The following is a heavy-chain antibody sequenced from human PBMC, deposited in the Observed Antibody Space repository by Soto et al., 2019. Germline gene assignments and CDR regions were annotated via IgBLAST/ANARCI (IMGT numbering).Heavy chain of an antibody. CDR3: ARFQCSGGRCYPDAFDI. J-gene: IGHJ3*02. D-gene: IGHD2-15*01. CDR2: MNPNSGNT. V-gene: IGHV1-8*01. Sequence: ASVKVYCKASGYTFTSYDINWVRQATGQGLEWMGWMNPNSGNTGYAQKFQGRVTMTRNTSISTAYMELSSLRSEDTAVYYCARFQCSGGRCYPDAFDIGGQGTMVTVSS. CDR1: GYTFTSYD.